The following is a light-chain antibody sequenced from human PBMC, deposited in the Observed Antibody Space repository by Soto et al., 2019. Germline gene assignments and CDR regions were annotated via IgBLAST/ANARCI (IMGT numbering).Light chain of an antibody. V-gene: IGLV2-14*01. J-gene: IGLJ1*01. CDR1: SSDVGAYNS. CDR2: EVS. Sequence: QSALTQPASVSGSPGQSITISCTGTSSDVGAYNSLSWYQQHPGKAPKLMIYEVSKRPSGVSDRFSGSKSDNTASLTISGLQAEDEADYYCISYTSSGTYVFGSGTKPPS. CDR3: ISYTSSGTYV.